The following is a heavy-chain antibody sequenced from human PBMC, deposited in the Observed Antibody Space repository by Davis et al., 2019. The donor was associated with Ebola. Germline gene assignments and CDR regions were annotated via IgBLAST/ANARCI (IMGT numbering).Heavy chain of an antibody. Sequence: PGGSLRLSCPASGFTFSSYTMNWVRQAPGKGLEWVSSISRSRSYIYYADSVKGRFTIPRDNAKNSLYLQMNSLRAEDTAVYYCGKNLWRRIGAHAGTSDSWGQGAPVAVSS. CDR2: ISRSRSYI. V-gene: IGHV3-21*04. J-gene: IGHJ4*02. CDR1: GFTFSSYT. D-gene: IGHD1-26*01. CDR3: GKNLWRRIGAHAGTSDS.